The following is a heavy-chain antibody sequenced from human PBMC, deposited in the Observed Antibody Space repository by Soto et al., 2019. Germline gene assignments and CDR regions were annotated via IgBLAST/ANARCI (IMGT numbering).Heavy chain of an antibody. J-gene: IGHJ1*01. D-gene: IGHD1-26*01. V-gene: IGHV3-15*07. CDR3: ITYRDSGSGHYRN. CDR1: GFSFTDNW. Sequence: PGGSLRLSCAASGFSFTDNWMHWVRQAPGKGLEWVGRIKSRADGETTDYAAPVKGRFTISRDDSRDTFYLEMNSLKSEDTAMDSCITYRDSGSGHYRNRGQRILVTVSS. CDR2: IKSRADGETT.